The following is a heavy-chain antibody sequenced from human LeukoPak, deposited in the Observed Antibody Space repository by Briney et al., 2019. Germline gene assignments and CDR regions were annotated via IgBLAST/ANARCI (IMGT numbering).Heavy chain of an antibody. CDR2: ISSSGSTI. J-gene: IGHJ4*02. D-gene: IGHD3-16*02. CDR1: GFTFSSYS. V-gene: IGHV3-48*04. Sequence: GGSLRLSCAASGFTFSSYSMNWVRQAPGKGLEWVSYISSSGSTIYYADSVKGRFTISRDNAKNSLYLQMNSLRAEDTAVYYCTGELSLYTVSDYWGQGTLVTVSS. CDR3: TGELSLYTVSDY.